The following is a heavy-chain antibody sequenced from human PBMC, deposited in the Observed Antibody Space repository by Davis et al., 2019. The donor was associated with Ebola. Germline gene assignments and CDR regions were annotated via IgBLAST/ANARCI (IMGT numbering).Heavy chain of an antibody. D-gene: IGHD2-2*02. CDR1: GFTFDDYG. CDR3: ARAPQDIVVVPAAKPYYYYYYMDV. Sequence: PAGSLRLSCAASGFTFDDYGMSWVRQAPGKGLEWVSGINWNGGSTGYADSVKGRFTISRDNAKNSLYLQMNSLRAEDTALYYCARAPQDIVVVPAAKPYYYYYYMDVWGKGTTVTVSS. CDR2: INWNGGST. V-gene: IGHV3-20*04. J-gene: IGHJ6*03.